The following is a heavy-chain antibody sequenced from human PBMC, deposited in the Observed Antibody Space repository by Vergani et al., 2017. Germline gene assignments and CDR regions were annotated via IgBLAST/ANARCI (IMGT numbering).Heavy chain of an antibody. V-gene: IGHV3-33*01. CDR3: ARCPSGTAMAADSYYMDV. D-gene: IGHD5-18*01. J-gene: IGHJ6*03. CDR1: GFTFSSYG. CDR2: IWYDGSNK. Sequence: QVQLVESGGGVVQPGRSLRLSCAASGFTFSSYGMHWVRQAPGKGLEWVAVIWYDGSNKYYADSVKGRFTISRDNSKNTLYLQMNSLRAEDTAVYYCARCPSGTAMAADSYYMDVWGQGTTVTVSS.